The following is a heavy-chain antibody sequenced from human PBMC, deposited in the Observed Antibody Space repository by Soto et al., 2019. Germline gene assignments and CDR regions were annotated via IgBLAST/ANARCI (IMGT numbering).Heavy chain of an antibody. D-gene: IGHD3-9*01. Sequence: PWGSLRLSCAASGFTFSSYAMHWVRQAPGKGLEWVAVISYDGDKKYYVDSVKGRFTISRDNSKNTLSLQMNSLRAEDTAVYYCAKDYSPLGCTLRYFDRLDYRGRGTLVPVSS. V-gene: IGHV3-30*18. CDR1: GFTFSSYA. J-gene: IGHJ4*02. CDR3: AKDYSPLGCTLRYFDRLDY. CDR2: ISYDGDKK.